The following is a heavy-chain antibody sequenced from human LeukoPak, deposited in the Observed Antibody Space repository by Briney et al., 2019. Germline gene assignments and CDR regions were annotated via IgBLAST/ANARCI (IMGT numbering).Heavy chain of an antibody. D-gene: IGHD1-26*01. CDR3: ATSYSGSYLNWFDP. Sequence: GASVKVSCKVSGYTLTELSMHWVRQAPGKGLEWMGGFDPEDGETIYAQKFQGRVTMTEDTSTDTAYMELSSLRSEDTAVYYCATSYSGSYLNWFDPWGQGTLVTVSS. J-gene: IGHJ5*02. CDR2: FDPEDGET. CDR1: GYTLTELS. V-gene: IGHV1-24*01.